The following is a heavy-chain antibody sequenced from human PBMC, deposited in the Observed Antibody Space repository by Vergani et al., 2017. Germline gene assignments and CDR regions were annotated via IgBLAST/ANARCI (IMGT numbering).Heavy chain of an antibody. CDR3: ARDRSVRGVIITHYYGMDV. Sequence: QVQLVQSGAEVKKPGASVKVSCKASGYTFIGYYMHWVRQAPGQGLEWMGWINPNSGGTNYAQKFQDRVTMTRDTSISTAYMELRSLRSDDTAVYYCARDRSVRGVIITHYYGMDVWGQGTTVTVSS. V-gene: IGHV1-2*02. CDR1: GYTFIGYY. D-gene: IGHD3-10*01. CDR2: INPNSGGT. J-gene: IGHJ6*02.